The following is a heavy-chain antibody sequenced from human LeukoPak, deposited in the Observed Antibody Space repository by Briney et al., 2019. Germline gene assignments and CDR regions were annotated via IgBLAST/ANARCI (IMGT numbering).Heavy chain of an antibody. CDR1: GFTFSNYA. Sequence: GGSLRLSCATSGFTFSNYAMGWVRQAPGKGLEWVSGISGSAGSTYYADSVKGRFTISRDNSKNTLYLQMNSLRAEDTAVYYCSRGRYCSGTSCYIDCWGQGTLVTVAS. J-gene: IGHJ4*02. CDR3: SRGRYCSGTSCYIDC. D-gene: IGHD2-2*02. V-gene: IGHV3-23*01. CDR2: ISGSAGST.